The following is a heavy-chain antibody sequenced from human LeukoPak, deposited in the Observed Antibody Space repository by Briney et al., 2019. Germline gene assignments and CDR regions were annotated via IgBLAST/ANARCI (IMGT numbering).Heavy chain of an antibody. CDR3: AKESESYDSSGSTFDY. Sequence: GGSLRLSCAASGFTFSSYAMHWVRQAPGKGLEWVAFIRYDGSNKYYADSVKGRFTISRDDSKNTLYLQMNSLRAEDTAVYYCAKESESYDSSGSTFDYWGQGTLVTVSS. CDR2: IRYDGSNK. V-gene: IGHV3-30*02. CDR1: GFTFSSYA. J-gene: IGHJ4*02. D-gene: IGHD3-22*01.